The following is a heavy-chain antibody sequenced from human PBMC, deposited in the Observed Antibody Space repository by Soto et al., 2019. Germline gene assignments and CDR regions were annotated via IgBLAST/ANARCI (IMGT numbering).Heavy chain of an antibody. CDR3: AKDRYSNYSGHFDY. Sequence: ESGGGVVQPGRSLRLSCAASGFTFSSYGMHWVRQAPGKGLEWVAVISYDGSNKYYADSVKGRFTISRDNSKNTLYLQMNSLRAEDTAVYYCAKDRYSNYSGHFDYWGQGTLVTVSS. J-gene: IGHJ4*02. CDR2: ISYDGSNK. CDR1: GFTFSSYG. V-gene: IGHV3-30*18. D-gene: IGHD4-4*01.